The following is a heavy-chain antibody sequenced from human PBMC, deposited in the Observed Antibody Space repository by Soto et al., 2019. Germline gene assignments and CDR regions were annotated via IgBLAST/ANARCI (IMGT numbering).Heavy chain of an antibody. D-gene: IGHD3-22*01. CDR2: IDWDDDK. V-gene: IGHV2-70D*14. CDR1: GFSLSASQMR. CDR3: ARMPPDGSGLFDY. J-gene: IGHJ4*02. Sequence: SGPTLVNPTQTLTLTCTFSGFSLSASQMRVNWIRQPPGKALEWLARIDWDDDKYYSTSLKTRLTISKDTSKNQVVLTMTNMDPVDTATYYCARMPPDGSGLFDYWGQGTLVTVYS.